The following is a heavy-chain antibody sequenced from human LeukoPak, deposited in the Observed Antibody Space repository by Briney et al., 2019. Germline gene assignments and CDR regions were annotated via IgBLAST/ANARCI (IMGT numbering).Heavy chain of an antibody. CDR3: ARVVVPYYYDSSGYYHFDY. Sequence: ASVKVSCKASGYTFTSYGISWVRQAPGQGLEWMGWISAYNGNTNYAQKLQGRVTMTTDTSASTAYMELRSLRSDDTAVYYCARVVVPYYYDSSGYYHFDYWGQGTLVTVSS. CDR1: GYTFTSYG. J-gene: IGHJ4*02. D-gene: IGHD3-22*01. CDR2: ISAYNGNT. V-gene: IGHV1-18*01.